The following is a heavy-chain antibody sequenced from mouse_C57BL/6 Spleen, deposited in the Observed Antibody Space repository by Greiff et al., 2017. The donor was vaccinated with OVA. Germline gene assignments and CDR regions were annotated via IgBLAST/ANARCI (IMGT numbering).Heavy chain of an antibody. CDR3: ARGGYYGSEGYYYAMDY. J-gene: IGHJ4*01. CDR2: IYPRSGNT. V-gene: IGHV1-81*01. Sequence: QVQLQQSGAELARPGASVKLSCKASGYTFTSYGISWVKQRTGQGLEWIGEIYPRSGNTYYNEKFKGKATLTADKSSSTAYMELRSLTSEDSAVYFCARGGYYGSEGYYYAMDYWGQGTSVTVSS. D-gene: IGHD1-1*01. CDR1: GYTFTSYG.